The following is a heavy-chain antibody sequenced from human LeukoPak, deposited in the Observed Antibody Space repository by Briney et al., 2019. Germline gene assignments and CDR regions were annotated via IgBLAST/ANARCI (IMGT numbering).Heavy chain of an antibody. Sequence: GGSLRLSCAASGFTFSTYAMNWVRQAPGKGLEWVAVISYDGRQNYYADSVKGRFTISRDNSKNTLYLQMNSLRAEDTAVYYCAQPGEQWLVRSGYFDYWGQGTLVTVSS. D-gene: IGHD6-19*01. V-gene: IGHV3-30*04. CDR1: GFTFSTYA. J-gene: IGHJ4*02. CDR3: AQPGEQWLVRSGYFDY. CDR2: ISYDGRQN.